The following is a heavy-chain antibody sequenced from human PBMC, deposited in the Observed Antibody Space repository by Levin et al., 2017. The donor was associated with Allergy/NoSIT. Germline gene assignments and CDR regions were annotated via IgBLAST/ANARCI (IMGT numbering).Heavy chain of an antibody. V-gene: IGHV4-30-2*01. CDR3: ARAFVDAGFDY. CDR1: GGSISSGGYS. J-gene: IGHJ4*02. Sequence: SCAVSGGSISSGGYSWSWIRQPPGKGLEWIGYIYHSGSTYYNPSLKSRVTISVDRSKNQFSLKLSSVTAADTAVYYCARAFVDAGFDYWGQGTLVTVSS. D-gene: IGHD3/OR15-3a*01. CDR2: IYHSGST.